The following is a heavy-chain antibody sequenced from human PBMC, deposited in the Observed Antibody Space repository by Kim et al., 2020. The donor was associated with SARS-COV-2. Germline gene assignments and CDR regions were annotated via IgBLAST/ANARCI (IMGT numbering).Heavy chain of an antibody. Sequence: SETLSLTCAIYGGSFSGYYWSWIRQPPGKGLEWIGEINHSGSTDYNPSLKSRVTISLDTSKNQFSLKLSSVTAADTALYYCASLSCSGGSCYSFFDYCG. CDR1: GGSFSGYY. J-gene: IGHJ4*01. CDR3: ASLSCSGGSCYSFFDY. D-gene: IGHD2-15*01. CDR2: INHSGST. V-gene: IGHV4-34*01.